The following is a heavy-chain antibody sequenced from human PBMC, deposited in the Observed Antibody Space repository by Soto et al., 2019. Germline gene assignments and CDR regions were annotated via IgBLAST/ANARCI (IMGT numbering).Heavy chain of an antibody. Sequence: SETLSLTCAVYGGSFSGYYLSWIRQPPGKGLEGVGEINHSGSTNYNPSLKRRVTISVDTYKNQFSLKLSSGTAADTAVYYCARGRRSAAGTWGGYYYGMDVWGQGTTVTVS. CDR3: ARGRRSAAGTWGGYYYGMDV. V-gene: IGHV4-34*01. CDR1: GGSFSGYY. J-gene: IGHJ6*02. CDR2: INHSGST. D-gene: IGHD6-13*01.